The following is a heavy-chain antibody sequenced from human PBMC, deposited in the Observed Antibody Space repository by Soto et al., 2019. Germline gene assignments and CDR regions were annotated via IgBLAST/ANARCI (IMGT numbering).Heavy chain of an antibody. CDR3: TSFGGNYDFWSGYPLDV. J-gene: IGHJ6*02. V-gene: IGHV3-49*03. Sequence: GGSLRLSCTACGFTFGDYSISWFRQAPGKGLEWVGFIRSKAYGGTTEYAASVKGRFTISRDDSKSIAYLQMNSQKTEDTAVYYCTSFGGNYDFWSGYPLDVWGQGTTVTVCS. CDR1: GFTFGDYS. CDR2: IRSKAYGGTT. D-gene: IGHD3-3*01.